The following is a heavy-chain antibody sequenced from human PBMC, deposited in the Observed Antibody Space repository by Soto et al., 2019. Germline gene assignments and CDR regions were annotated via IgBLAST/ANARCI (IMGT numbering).Heavy chain of an antibody. CDR2: ISDDGSTA. J-gene: IGHJ4*02. CDR3: ARGPRVSSTGTGAH. Sequence: GGSLRLSCAVSGFTFSAYWMHWVRQVPGKGLTWVSRISDDGSTATYADSVKGRFIISRDNAKNTLYLEMNTLRADDSGLYYCARGPRVSSTGTGAHWGRGTLVTVS. CDR1: GFTFSAYW. D-gene: IGHD1-1*01. V-gene: IGHV3-74*01.